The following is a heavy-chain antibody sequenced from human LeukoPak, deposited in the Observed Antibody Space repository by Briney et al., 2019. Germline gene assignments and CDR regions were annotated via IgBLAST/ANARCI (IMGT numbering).Heavy chain of an antibody. CDR1: GFTFSSYS. D-gene: IGHD3-10*01. V-gene: IGHV3-21*01. J-gene: IGHJ4*02. CDR2: ISSSNSYI. Sequence: GGSLRLSCAASGFTFSSYSMKWVRQAPGKGLEWVSSISSSNSYIYYADSVKGRFTISRDNAKNSLYLQLNTLRAEDTAVYYCARVRATMVRGDLDYWGQGTLVTVSS. CDR3: ARVRATMVRGDLDY.